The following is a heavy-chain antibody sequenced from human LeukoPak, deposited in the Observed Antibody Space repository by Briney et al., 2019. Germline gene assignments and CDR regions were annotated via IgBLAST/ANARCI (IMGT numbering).Heavy chain of an antibody. J-gene: IGHJ4*02. CDR1: GFTVSSNY. CDR2: IYSGGST. Sequence: GGSLRLSCAASGFTVSSNYMSWVRQAPGKGLEWVSVIYSGGSTYYADSVKGRFTISRDNSKNTLYLQMNSLRAEDTAVYYCANGYGGNVVVSHFDYWGQGTLVTVSS. CDR3: ANGYGGNVVVSHFDY. V-gene: IGHV3-53*01. D-gene: IGHD4-23*01.